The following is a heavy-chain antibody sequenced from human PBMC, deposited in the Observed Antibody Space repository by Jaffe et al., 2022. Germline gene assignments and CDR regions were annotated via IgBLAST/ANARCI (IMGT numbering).Heavy chain of an antibody. V-gene: IGHV4-59*08. D-gene: IGHD1-26*01. CDR3: ARPLGGTNDAFDI. Sequence: QVQLQESGPGLVKPSETLSLTCTISGGSISTYYWTWIRQPPGKGLEWIGYIYHSGSTNYNPSVKSRVTISLDTSKNQVSLKLTSVTAADTAVYYCARPLGGTNDAFDIWGQGTMVTVSS. J-gene: IGHJ3*02. CDR2: IYHSGST. CDR1: GGSISTYY.